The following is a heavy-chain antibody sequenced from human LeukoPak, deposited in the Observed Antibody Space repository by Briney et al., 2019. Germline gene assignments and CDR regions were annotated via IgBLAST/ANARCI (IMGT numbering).Heavy chain of an antibody. CDR3: ASASRDGYSYFDY. D-gene: IGHD5-24*01. Sequence: ASVKVSCKASGCTFTSYFVHWVRQAPGQGLEWMGIINPSGGNTSYAQKFQGRVTMTRDTSTSTVYMELSSLRSEDRAVYYCASASRDGYSYFDYWGQGTLVTVSS. CDR2: INPSGGNT. J-gene: IGHJ4*02. CDR1: GCTFTSYF. V-gene: IGHV1-46*01.